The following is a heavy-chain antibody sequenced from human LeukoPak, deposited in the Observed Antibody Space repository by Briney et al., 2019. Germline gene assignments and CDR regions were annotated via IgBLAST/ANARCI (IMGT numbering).Heavy chain of an antibody. CDR3: ARDGGGYYSGYYYMDV. Sequence: NSSQTLSLTCAVSGASISGGLYSWNWIRQHPGKGLEWIGNIYYSGSTYYNPSLKSRVTISVDTSKNQFSLKLSSVTAADTAVYYCARDGGGYYSGYYYMDVWGKGTTVTVSS. D-gene: IGHD3-22*01. V-gene: IGHV4-31*11. CDR2: IYYSGST. J-gene: IGHJ6*03. CDR1: GASISGGLYS.